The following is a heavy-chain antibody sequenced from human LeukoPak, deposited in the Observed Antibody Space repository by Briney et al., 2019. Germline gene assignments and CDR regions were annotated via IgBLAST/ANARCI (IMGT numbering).Heavy chain of an antibody. V-gene: IGHV3-64D*06. Sequence: GGSLRLSCSASGFSFSSYPMHWVRQAPGKGLEYVSAISSNGGSTYYADSVKGRFTISRDNSKNTLYLQMSSLRAEDTAVYYCVSRNYYDSSGFDYWGQGTLVTVSS. J-gene: IGHJ4*02. D-gene: IGHD3-22*01. CDR2: ISSNGGST. CDR3: VSRNYYDSSGFDY. CDR1: GFSFSSYP.